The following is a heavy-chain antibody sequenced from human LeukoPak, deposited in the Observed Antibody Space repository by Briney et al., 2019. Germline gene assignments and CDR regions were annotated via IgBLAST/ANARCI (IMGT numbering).Heavy chain of an antibody. J-gene: IGHJ4*02. CDR2: ISASGGST. CDR3: ARDVEVYYHDNSGSYRHHFDY. V-gene: IGHV3-23*01. CDR1: GFTFSSYA. D-gene: IGHD3-22*01. Sequence: GGSLRLSCAASGFTFSSYAMSWVRQAPGEGLEWVSGISASGGSTYYADSVKGRFTISRDNSKNTLYLQMNSLRAEDTAVYYCARDVEVYYHDNSGSYRHHFDYWGQGTLVTVSS.